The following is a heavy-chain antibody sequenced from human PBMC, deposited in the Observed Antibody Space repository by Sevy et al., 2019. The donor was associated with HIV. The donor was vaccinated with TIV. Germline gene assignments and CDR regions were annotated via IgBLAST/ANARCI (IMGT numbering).Heavy chain of an antibody. Sequence: GGSLRLSCVASGFTFSRYSMNWVRQAPGKGLEWVSDIGSTGPTIYYADSVKGRFTISRDNAKNSLYLQMNSLREEDTAVYYCARPGSGWFEFDSWVQGTLVTVSS. J-gene: IGHJ4*02. CDR3: ARPGSGWFEFDS. CDR2: IGSTGPTI. V-gene: IGHV3-48*02. D-gene: IGHD6-19*01. CDR1: GFTFSRYS.